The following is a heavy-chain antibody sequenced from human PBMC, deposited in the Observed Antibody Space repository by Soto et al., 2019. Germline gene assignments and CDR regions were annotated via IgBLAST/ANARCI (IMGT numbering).Heavy chain of an antibody. CDR3: AKDGGGDCMSTSCYGMDV. CDR1: GFIFSIYN. Sequence: GGSLRLSCAASGFIFSIYNMNWVRQAPGKGLEWVAVISYDGSNKYYADSVKGRFTISRDNSKNTLYLQMNSLRAEDTAVYYCAKDGGGDCMSTSCYGMDVWGQGTTVTVS. CDR2: ISYDGSNK. D-gene: IGHD2-2*01. J-gene: IGHJ6*02. V-gene: IGHV3-30*18.